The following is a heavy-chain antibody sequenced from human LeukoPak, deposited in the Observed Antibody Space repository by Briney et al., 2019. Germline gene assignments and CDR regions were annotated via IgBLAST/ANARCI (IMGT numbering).Heavy chain of an antibody. J-gene: IGHJ5*02. D-gene: IGHD3-22*01. CDR1: GGSISSGGYS. Sequence: PSETLSLTCAVSGGSISSGGYSWSWIRQPPGKGLEWIGYIYYSGSTNYNPSLKSRVTISVDTSKNQFSLKLSSVTAADTAVYYCARDRYYYDSSGYNWFDPWGQGTLVTVSS. V-gene: IGHV4-61*08. CDR2: IYYSGST. CDR3: ARDRYYYDSSGYNWFDP.